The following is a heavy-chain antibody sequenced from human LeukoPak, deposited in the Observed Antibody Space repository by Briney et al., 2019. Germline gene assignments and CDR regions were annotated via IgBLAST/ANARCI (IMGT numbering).Heavy chain of an antibody. V-gene: IGHV4-59*01. CDR1: GGSISSYY. J-gene: IGHJ5*02. Sequence: PSETLSLICTVSGGSISSYYWSWIRQPPGKGLEWIGYIYYSGSTNYNPSLKSRVTISVDTSKNQFSLKLSSVTAADTAVYYCARVDNYYGPFDPWGQGTLVTVSS. CDR2: IYYSGST. D-gene: IGHD3-10*01. CDR3: ARVDNYYGPFDP.